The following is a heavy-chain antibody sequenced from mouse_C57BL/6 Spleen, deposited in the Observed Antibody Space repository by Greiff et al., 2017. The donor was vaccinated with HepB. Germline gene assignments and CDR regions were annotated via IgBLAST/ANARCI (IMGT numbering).Heavy chain of an antibody. Sequence: DVMLVESEGGLVQPGSSMKLSCTASGFTFSDYYMAWVRQVPEKGLEWVANINYDGSSTYYLDSLKSRFIISRDNAKIILYLQMSSLKSEDTATYYCARRGYYGNGDYYAMDYWGQGTSVTVSS. CDR3: ARRGYYGNGDYYAMDY. CDR2: INYDGSST. D-gene: IGHD2-1*01. CDR1: GFTFSDYY. V-gene: IGHV5-16*01. J-gene: IGHJ4*01.